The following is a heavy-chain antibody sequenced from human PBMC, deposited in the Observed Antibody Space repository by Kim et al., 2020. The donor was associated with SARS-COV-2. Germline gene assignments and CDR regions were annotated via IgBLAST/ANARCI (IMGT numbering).Heavy chain of an antibody. J-gene: IGHJ4*02. D-gene: IGHD6-19*01. CDR3: ARDWQWQRDY. V-gene: IGHV3-48*01. CDR2: ISTTSIT. Sequence: GGSLRLSCVASGFTFSSSNMNWVRQAPGKGLEWVSHISTTSITYYADSVKGRFTISRDNARNSVYLQMYSLRGEDTAVYYGARDWQWQRDYWGQGALVTVSS. CDR1: GFTFSSSN.